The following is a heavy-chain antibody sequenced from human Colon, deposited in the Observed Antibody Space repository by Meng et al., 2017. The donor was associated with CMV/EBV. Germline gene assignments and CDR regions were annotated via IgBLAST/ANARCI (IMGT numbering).Heavy chain of an antibody. Sequence: VQRVQSGAEGKVPGTSVKVSCKTSGYTFNGYFMHWVRQAPGQGLEWMGWINPVTGDTSYAQKFQVRVTMTRDTSISTAYMELSSLRSDDTGVYYCATFGGDFDYWGQGTLVTVSS. CDR2: INPVTGDT. D-gene: IGHD3-3*01. CDR3: ATFGGDFDY. V-gene: IGHV1-2*02. J-gene: IGHJ4*02. CDR1: GYTFNGYF.